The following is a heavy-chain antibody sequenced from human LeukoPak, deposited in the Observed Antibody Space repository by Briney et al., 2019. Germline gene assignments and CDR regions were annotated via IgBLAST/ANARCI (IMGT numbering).Heavy chain of an antibody. CDR2: ISTDASST. CDR3: TGHHQAYSRTY. D-gene: IGHD4-11*01. Sequence: GGSLRLSCAASGFTFDDYVMHWVRQAPGKGLVWVSRISTDASSTTYADSVKGRFTISRDNAKGTLYLQMSSLRAEDTAVYYCTGHHQAYSRTYWGQGTLVTVSS. J-gene: IGHJ4*02. CDR1: GFTFDDYV. V-gene: IGHV3-74*01.